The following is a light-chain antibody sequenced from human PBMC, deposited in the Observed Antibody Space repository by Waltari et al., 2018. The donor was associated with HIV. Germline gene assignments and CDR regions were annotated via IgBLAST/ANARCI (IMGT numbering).Light chain of an antibody. CDR2: DDS. Sequence: SYVLTQPPSLSVAPGQTARITCAGNNIGSKSVHWYQQEPGQAPVLVVNDDSDRPPGIPERFSGSNSGNTATLTITRVDAGDEADYYCQVWDSSSDHPQVVFGGETKLTV. V-gene: IGLV3-21*02. J-gene: IGLJ2*01. CDR3: QVWDSSSDHPQVV. CDR1: NIGSKS.